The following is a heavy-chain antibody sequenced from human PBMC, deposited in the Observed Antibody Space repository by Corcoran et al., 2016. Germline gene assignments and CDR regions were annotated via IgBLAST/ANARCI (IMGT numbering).Heavy chain of an antibody. D-gene: IGHD3-3*01. V-gene: IGHV3-53*01. CDR3: ARDGPNTRYYGMDV. J-gene: IGHJ6*02. CDR1: GFTVSSNY. Sequence: EVQLVESGGDLIQPGGSLRLSCAASGFTVSSNYMTWVRQAPGEGLEWVSVIYSGGITYYADSVKGRFTISRDTSKNTLYLQMNSLRAEDTAVYYCARDGPNTRYYGMDVWGQGTTVTVSS. CDR2: IYSGGIT.